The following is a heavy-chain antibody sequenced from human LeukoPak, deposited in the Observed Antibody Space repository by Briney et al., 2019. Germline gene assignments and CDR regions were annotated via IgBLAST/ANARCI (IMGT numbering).Heavy chain of an antibody. CDR1: GFTFSSKA. Sequence: GRSLRLSCAASGFTFSSKALSWVRQAPGKGLEWVSAISGSGGTTYYADSVKGRFTISRDNSKNTLYLQMNSLRVEDTAVYYCAKTPTYYYASGSYYDDWGQGTLVTVSS. V-gene: IGHV3-23*01. J-gene: IGHJ4*02. CDR3: AKTPTYYYASGSYYDD. D-gene: IGHD3-10*01. CDR2: ISGSGGTT.